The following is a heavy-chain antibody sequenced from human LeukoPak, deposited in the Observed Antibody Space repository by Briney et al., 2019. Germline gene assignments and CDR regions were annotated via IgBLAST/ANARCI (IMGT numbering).Heavy chain of an antibody. J-gene: IGHJ6*02. CDR2: LFSGGNT. CDR1: GFSVSTNY. V-gene: IGHV3-53*01. D-gene: IGHD3-10*01. Sequence: PGGSRGLSWAASGFSVSTNYMSWVRQAPGKGLEWASVLFSGGNTYYADSVKGRFTISRDNSRNTLYLQMNSLRAEDTAVYYCARESGFGALFPHCMDVWGQGTTVIVSS. CDR3: ARESGFGALFPHCMDV.